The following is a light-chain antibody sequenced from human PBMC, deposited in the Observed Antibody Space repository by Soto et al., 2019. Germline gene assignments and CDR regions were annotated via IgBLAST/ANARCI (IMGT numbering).Light chain of an antibody. CDR1: QRVSSNY. V-gene: IGKV3-20*01. J-gene: IGKJ3*01. CDR3: QQYSTSPPEFT. CDR2: GAS. Sequence: IVLTHSPGPLSVSQGERVTLSCRASQRVSSNYLAWYQQRPGQAPRLLIFGASYRATGIPDRFSGSGSGTDFTLTISSLEPEDFAVYYCQQYSTSPPEFTFGPGTKVDSK.